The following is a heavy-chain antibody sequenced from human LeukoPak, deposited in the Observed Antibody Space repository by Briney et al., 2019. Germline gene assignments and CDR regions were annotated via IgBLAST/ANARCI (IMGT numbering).Heavy chain of an antibody. J-gene: IGHJ4*02. D-gene: IGHD6-19*01. CDR1: GGSIRNYY. CDR3: ASDRGSGWFDY. V-gene: IGHV4-4*07. Sequence: SGTLSLTCTVSGGSIRNYYWNWIRQPAGKGLEWVGRIQTSGNTNYSPSLKSRITISVDRSKNQVSLKLSSVTAADTAVYYCASDRGSGWFDYWGQGTLVTVSS. CDR2: IQTSGNT.